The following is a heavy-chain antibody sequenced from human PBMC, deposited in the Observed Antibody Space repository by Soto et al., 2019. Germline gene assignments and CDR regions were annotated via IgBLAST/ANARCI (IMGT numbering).Heavy chain of an antibody. Sequence: SETLSLTCTVSGGSISSGGYYWSWIRQHPGKGLEWIGYIYYSGSTYYNPSLKSRVTISVDTSKNQFSLKLSSVTAADTAVYYCARGDIQYSSGYDNWFDPWGQGTLVTVSS. CDR3: ARGDIQYSSGYDNWFDP. V-gene: IGHV4-31*03. J-gene: IGHJ5*02. CDR1: GGSISSGGYY. D-gene: IGHD3-22*01. CDR2: IYYSGST.